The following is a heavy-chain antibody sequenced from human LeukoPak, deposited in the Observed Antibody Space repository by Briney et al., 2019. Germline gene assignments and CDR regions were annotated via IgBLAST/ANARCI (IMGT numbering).Heavy chain of an antibody. D-gene: IGHD2-21*01. CDR2: IYYSGST. V-gene: IGHV4-61*01. J-gene: IGHJ5*02. CDR3: ARGPGCGGDCYPRGYNWFDP. CDR1: GGSVSSGSYY. Sequence: PSETLSLTCTVSGGSVSSGSYYWSWIRQPPGKGLEWIGYIYYSGSTNYNPSLKSRVTISVDTSKNQFSLKLSSVTAADTAVYYCARGPGCGGDCYPRGYNWFDPWGQGTLVTVSS.